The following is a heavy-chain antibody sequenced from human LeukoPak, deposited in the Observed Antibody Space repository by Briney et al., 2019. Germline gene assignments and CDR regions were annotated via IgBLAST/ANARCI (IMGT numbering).Heavy chain of an antibody. CDR2: IWYDGNNK. Sequence: GGSLRLSCAASGFTFSSYGMHWVRQAPGKGLEWVAVIWYDGNNKYYADSVKGRFTISRDNSKNTLYLQMNSLRAEDTAVYYCARVGASNYYYGMDVWGQGTTVTVSS. D-gene: IGHD3-3*01. CDR3: ARVGASNYYYGMDV. CDR1: GFTFSSYG. J-gene: IGHJ6*02. V-gene: IGHV3-30*19.